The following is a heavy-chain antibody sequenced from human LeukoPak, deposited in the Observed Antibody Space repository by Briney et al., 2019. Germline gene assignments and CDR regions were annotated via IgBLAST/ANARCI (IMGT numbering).Heavy chain of an antibody. CDR1: GFIFSGYA. CDR2: ISGSGGST. D-gene: IGHD2-21*01. V-gene: IGHV3-23*01. Sequence: PGGSLRLSCAASGFIFSGYAMSWVRQAPGKGLEWVSTISGSGGSTYYADSVKGRFTISRDNSRDTLYLQVNNLRDDDSAIYYCATKYSGLSPFYYWGQGTLVTVSS. J-gene: IGHJ4*02. CDR3: ATKYSGLSPFYY.